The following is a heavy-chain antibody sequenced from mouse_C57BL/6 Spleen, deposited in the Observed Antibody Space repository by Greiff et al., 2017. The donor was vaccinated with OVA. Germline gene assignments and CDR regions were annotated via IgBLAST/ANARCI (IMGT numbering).Heavy chain of an antibody. CDR2: IYPGDGDT. CDR1: GYAFSRSW. J-gene: IGHJ2*01. CDR3: AVTTVVARSGY. V-gene: IGHV1-82*01. D-gene: IGHD1-1*01. Sequence: QVQLQQSGPELVKPGASVKISCKASGYAFSRSWMNWVKQRPGTGLEWIGRIYPGDGDTNYNGKFKGKATLTADKSSSTAYMQLSSLTSEDSAVYFCAVTTVVARSGYWGQGTTLTVSS.